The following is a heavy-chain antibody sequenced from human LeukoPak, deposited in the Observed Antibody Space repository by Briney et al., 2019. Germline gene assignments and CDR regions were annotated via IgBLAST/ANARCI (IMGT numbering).Heavy chain of an antibody. CDR3: ARYCTSTTCFLRGFDY. Sequence: SETLSLTCSVSGYSLSCGHYWGWIRQPPGKGLEWIANIYHTGSAHYNPSLKSRVTISVDTSKNQFSLKLSSVTAADTAVYYCARYCTSTTCFLRGFDYWGQGTLVTVSS. V-gene: IGHV4-38-2*01. CDR1: GYSLSCGHY. CDR2: IYHTGSA. J-gene: IGHJ4*02. D-gene: IGHD2-2*01.